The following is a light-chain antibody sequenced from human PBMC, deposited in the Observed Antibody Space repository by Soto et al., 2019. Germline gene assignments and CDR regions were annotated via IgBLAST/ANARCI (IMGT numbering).Light chain of an antibody. J-gene: IGKJ1*01. CDR3: QQYKT. CDR1: PSISSW. V-gene: IGKV1-5*03. Sequence: DIQMTQSPSTLSASVGDRVTITCRASPSISSWLAWYQQKPGKAPKLLIYKASSLESGVPSRFSGSGSGTEFTLTISSLQPDDFATYYCQQYKTFGQGTKVDIK. CDR2: KAS.